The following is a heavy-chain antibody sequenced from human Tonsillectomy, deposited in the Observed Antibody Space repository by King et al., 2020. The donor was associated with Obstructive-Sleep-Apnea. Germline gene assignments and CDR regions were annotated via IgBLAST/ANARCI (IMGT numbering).Heavy chain of an antibody. D-gene: IGHD3-16*01. CDR3: ARRGTPGAFDI. CDR1: GYSISSSNW. V-gene: IGHV4-28*01. J-gene: IGHJ3*02. Sequence: VQLQESGPGLVKPSDTLSLTCAISGYSISSSNWWGWIRQPPGKGLEWIGYIHYSWTTYYNSSLKGRVTMSVETSKNQFSLRLRSVTSVDTAVYYCARRGTPGAFDIWGQGAMVTVSS. CDR2: IHYSWTT.